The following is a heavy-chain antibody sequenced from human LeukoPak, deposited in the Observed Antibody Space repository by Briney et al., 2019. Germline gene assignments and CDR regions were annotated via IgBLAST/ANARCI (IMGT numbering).Heavy chain of an antibody. CDR3: VVTQKWLAFDY. CDR2: WRYDGSP. D-gene: IGHD6-19*01. CDR1: GGSISGRY. J-gene: IGHJ4*02. Sequence: SETLSLTCAVSGGSISGRYWSWIRQPPGKGLEWIANWRYDGSPNYTPSLESRATISLDASKNQFSLRLTSVTAADTAVYYCVVTQKWLAFDYWGQGILVTVSS. V-gene: IGHV4-59*08.